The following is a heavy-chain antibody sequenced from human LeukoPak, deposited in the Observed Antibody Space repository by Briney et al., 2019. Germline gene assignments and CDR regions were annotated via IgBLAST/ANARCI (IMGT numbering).Heavy chain of an antibody. CDR3: ARDQHDYVWGIYPGDY. CDR1: GGSISSGGYY. Sequence: PSETLSLTCTVSGGSISSGGYYWSWIRQHPGKGLEWIGYIYYSGSTYYNPSLKSRVTISVDTSKNQFSLKLSSVTAADTAVYYCARDQHDYVWGIYPGDYWGQGTLVTVSS. CDR2: IYYSGST. D-gene: IGHD3-16*01. V-gene: IGHV4-31*03. J-gene: IGHJ4*02.